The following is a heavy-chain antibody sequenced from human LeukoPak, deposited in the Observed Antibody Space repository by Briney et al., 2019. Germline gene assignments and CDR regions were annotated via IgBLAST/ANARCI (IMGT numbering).Heavy chain of an antibody. CDR3: AKEIYYDSSAFFDY. CDR2: IGYDGSNK. CDR1: GFSFSSYG. Sequence: GRSLRLSCAASGFSFSSYGMHWVRQAPGKGLEWVAVIGYDGSNKYHADSVKGRFTISRDNSKNTLYLQMNSLRTEDTAVYFCAKEIYYDSSAFFDYWGQGTLVTVSS. J-gene: IGHJ4*02. V-gene: IGHV3-30*18. D-gene: IGHD3-22*01.